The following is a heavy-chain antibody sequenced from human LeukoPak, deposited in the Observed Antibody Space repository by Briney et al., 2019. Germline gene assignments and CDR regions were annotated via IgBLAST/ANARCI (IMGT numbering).Heavy chain of an antibody. CDR1: GGSISSSSYY. CDR3: ARLGAYEGYXXSTSCYXAXDI. CDR2: VYYTGTT. V-gene: IGHV4-39*01. J-gene: IGHJ3*02. Sequence: PSETLSLTCTVSGGSISSSSYYWGWIRQPTGKGLEWIGNVYYTGTTYYNSSLKSRVTISVDTSKNQFSLKLSSVTAADTADYYCARLGAYEGYXXSTSCYXAXDIWGQXXMVT. D-gene: IGHD2-2*01.